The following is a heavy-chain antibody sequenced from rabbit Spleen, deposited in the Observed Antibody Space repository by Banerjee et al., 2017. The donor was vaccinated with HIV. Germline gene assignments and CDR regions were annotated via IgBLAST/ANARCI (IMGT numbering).Heavy chain of an antibody. D-gene: IGHD1-1*01. CDR2: INIATGKS. J-gene: IGHJ6*01. Sequence: QEQLVESGGGLVQPEGSLTPTCKAAVVSFSDKDVLCWVRQAPGKGLEWITCINIATGKSVYASWVSGRFIMSRTSSTTVTLQMTSLTAADTATYFCVRGASSSGYYSLWGPGTLVTVS. CDR1: VVSFSDKDV. CDR3: VRGASSSGYYSL. V-gene: IGHV1S45*01.